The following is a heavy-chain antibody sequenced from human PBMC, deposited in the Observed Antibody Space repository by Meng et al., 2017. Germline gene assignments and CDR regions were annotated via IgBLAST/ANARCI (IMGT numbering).Heavy chain of an antibody. CDR2: MNPNSGNT. Sequence: QVQVGQSGAEVKKPGASVKVSCKASGYTFTSYDINWVRQATGQGLEWMGWMNPNSGNTGYAQKFQGRVTMTRNTSISTAYMELSSLRSEDTAVYYCARGPNRWTGFDYWGQGTLVTVSS. CDR1: GYTFTSYD. V-gene: IGHV1-8*01. CDR3: ARGPNRWTGFDY. D-gene: IGHD3/OR15-3a*01. J-gene: IGHJ4*02.